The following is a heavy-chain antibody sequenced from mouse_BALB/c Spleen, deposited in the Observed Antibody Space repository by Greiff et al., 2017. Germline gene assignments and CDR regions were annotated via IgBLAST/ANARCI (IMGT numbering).Heavy chain of an antibody. D-gene: IGHD2-4*01. CDR2: IDPYYGGT. Sequence: EVKLMESGPELEKPGASVKISCKASGYSFTGYNMNWVKQSNGKSLEWIGNIDPYYGGTSYNQKFKGKATLTVDKSSSTAYMQLKSLTSEDSAVYYCARRYYDYDGDYFDYWGQGTTLTVSS. CDR1: GYSFTGYN. V-gene: IGHV1-39*01. J-gene: IGHJ2*01. CDR3: ARRYYDYDGDYFDY.